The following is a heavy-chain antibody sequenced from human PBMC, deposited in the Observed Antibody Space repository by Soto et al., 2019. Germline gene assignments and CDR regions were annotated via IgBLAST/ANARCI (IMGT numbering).Heavy chain of an antibody. CDR1: GYTLSNYG. CDR2: ISAYNGNT. J-gene: IGHJ6*03. D-gene: IGHD2-15*01. Sequence: QVQLVQSGAEVKKPGASVKVSCKASGYTLSNYGITWVRQAPGQGLEWMGWISAYNGNTKYVQKLQGRVTMTTDTSTSTAYMELRSLRPDDSAVYYCARVSQVVVAGTHYYYMDVWGKGTTVTVSS. CDR3: ARVSQVVVAGTHYYYMDV. V-gene: IGHV1-18*01.